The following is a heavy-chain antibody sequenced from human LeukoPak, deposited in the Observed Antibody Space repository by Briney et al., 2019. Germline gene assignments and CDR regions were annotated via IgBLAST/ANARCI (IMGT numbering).Heavy chain of an antibody. CDR2: TSGSI. D-gene: IGHD3/OR15-3a*01. CDR3: ARVLAIFGLDTTDFYMDV. J-gene: IGHJ6*03. V-gene: IGHV4-59*11. CDR1: VASISSHY. Sequence: SETLSLTCAVSVASISSHYWSWIRQPPGKGLEWTGYTSGSISDNPSLKSRVAVSVYPSQNQVSLSLTSVTAADTAVYYCARVLAIFGLDTTDFYMDVWGKGTTVTVSS.